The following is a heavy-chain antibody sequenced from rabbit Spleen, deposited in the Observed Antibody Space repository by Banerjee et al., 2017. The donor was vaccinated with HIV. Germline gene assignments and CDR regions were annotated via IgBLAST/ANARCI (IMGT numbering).Heavy chain of an antibody. CDR2: VYTGNGRT. V-gene: IGHV1S45*01. CDR1: GFSLSHNHD. J-gene: IGHJ6*01. Sequence: QEQLEESGGGLVQPEGSLTLTCTASGFSLSHNHDMSWVRQAPGKGLEWIGYVYTGNGRTWYASWAKGRFTVSKTSSTTVTLQMTSLTAADPATYFCARGAYDIDLWGQGTLVTVS. CDR3: ARGAYDIDL.